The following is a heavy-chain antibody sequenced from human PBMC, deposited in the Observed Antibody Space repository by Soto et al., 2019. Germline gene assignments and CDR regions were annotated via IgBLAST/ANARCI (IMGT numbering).Heavy chain of an antibody. CDR3: AKDYYDSSGYYYFGAFDI. J-gene: IGHJ3*02. CDR2: ISYDGSNK. D-gene: IGHD3-22*01. V-gene: IGHV3-30*18. Sequence: QVQLVESGGGVVQPGRSLRLSCAASGFTFSSYGMHWVRQAPGKGLEWVAVISYDGSNKYYADSVKGRFTISRDNSKTTLYLPMNSLRAEDTAVYYCAKDYYDSSGYYYFGAFDIWGQGTMVTVSS. CDR1: GFTFSSYG.